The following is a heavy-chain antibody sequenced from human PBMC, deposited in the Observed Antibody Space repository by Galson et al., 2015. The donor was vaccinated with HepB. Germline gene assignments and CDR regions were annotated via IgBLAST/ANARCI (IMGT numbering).Heavy chain of an antibody. J-gene: IGHJ6*02. D-gene: IGHD4-23*01. Sequence: SLRLSCAASGFTFGDYAMHWVRQAPGKGLEWVSGISWNSGSIGYADSVKGRFTISRDNAKNSLYLQMNSLRAEDTALYYCAKDQAPRGEVSGGYYYYYYGMDVWGQGTTVTVSS. CDR2: ISWNSGSI. CDR3: AKDQAPRGEVSGGYYYYYYGMDV. V-gene: IGHV3-9*01. CDR1: GFTFGDYA.